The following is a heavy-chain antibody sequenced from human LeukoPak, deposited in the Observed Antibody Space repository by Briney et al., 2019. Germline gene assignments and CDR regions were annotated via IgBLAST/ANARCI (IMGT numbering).Heavy chain of an antibody. V-gene: IGHV3-7*03. CDR3: ARCGDGYNLNDAFDI. D-gene: IGHD5-24*01. CDR2: IKQDGSEK. Sequence: GGSLRLSCAASGFTFSSYWMSWVRQAPGKGLEWVANIKQDGSEKYYVDSVKGRFTISRDNAKNSLYLQMNSLRAEDTAVYYCARCGDGYNLNDAFDIWGQGTMVAVSS. CDR1: GFTFSSYW. J-gene: IGHJ3*02.